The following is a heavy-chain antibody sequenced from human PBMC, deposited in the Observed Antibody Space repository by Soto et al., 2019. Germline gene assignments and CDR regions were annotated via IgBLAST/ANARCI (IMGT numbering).Heavy chain of an antibody. CDR3: ARGRTVRNYADDSSDYFYFFDY. CDR2: VYYTGST. J-gene: IGHJ4*02. Sequence: PSETLSLTCTVSCDSISTFYWGWMRQSPGKELEWIGYVYYTGSTNYNPSLKSRVTISVDRSKNQFSLKLTSANAADTAVYYYARGRTVRNYADDSSDYFYFFDYWGQGTQVTVSS. CDR1: CDSISTFY. V-gene: IGHV4-59*01. D-gene: IGHD3-22*01.